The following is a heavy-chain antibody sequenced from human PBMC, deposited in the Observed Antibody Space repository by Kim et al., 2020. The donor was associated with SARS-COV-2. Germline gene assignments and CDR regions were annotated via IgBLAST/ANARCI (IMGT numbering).Heavy chain of an antibody. V-gene: IGHV1-69*04. J-gene: IGHJ4*02. Sequence: NYAQKFQGRVTLTADKDTSTAYMELSSLRSEDTAVYYCAREIVGATDFDYWGQGTLVTVSS. D-gene: IGHD1-26*01. CDR3: AREIVGATDFDY.